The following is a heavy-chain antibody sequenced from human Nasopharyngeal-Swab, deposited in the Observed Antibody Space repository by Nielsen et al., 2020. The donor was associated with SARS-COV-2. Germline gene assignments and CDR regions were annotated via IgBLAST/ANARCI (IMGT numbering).Heavy chain of an antibody. CDR2: ISGSGGST. V-gene: IGHV3-23*01. J-gene: IGHJ3*02. CDR3: DRSTSWFDAFDI. Sequence: GSLKISCAASGFTFSSYAMSWVRQAPGKGLEWVSAISGSGGSTYYADSVKGRFTISRDNSKNTLYLQMNSLRAEDTAVYYCDRSTSWFDAFDIWGQGTMVTVSS. D-gene: IGHD2-2*01. CDR1: GFTFSSYA.